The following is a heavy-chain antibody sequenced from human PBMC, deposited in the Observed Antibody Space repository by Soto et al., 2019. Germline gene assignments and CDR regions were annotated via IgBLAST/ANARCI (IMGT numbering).Heavy chain of an antibody. J-gene: IGHJ4*02. Sequence: EVQLVESGGGLVKPGGSLRLSCAASGFTFSSYSMNWVRQAPGKGLEWVSSISSSSSYIYYADSVKGRFTISRDNAKNSLYLQMNSLRAEDTAVYYCATTNSNYYDSRGYYYYFDYWGQGTLVTVSS. CDR3: ATTNSNYYDSRGYYYYFDY. V-gene: IGHV3-21*01. CDR2: ISSSSSYI. D-gene: IGHD3-22*01. CDR1: GFTFSSYS.